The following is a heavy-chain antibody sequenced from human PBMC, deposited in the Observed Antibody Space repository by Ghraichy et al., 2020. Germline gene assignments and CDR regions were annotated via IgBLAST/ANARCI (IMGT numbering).Heavy chain of an antibody. V-gene: IGHV3-48*02. CDR1: GFTFSSHS. D-gene: IGHD4-23*01. CDR2: ITASGRTI. Sequence: GGSLRLSCVGSGFTFSSHSMNWVRQSPGRGLEWLSYITASGRTISYADSVKGRFTISRDNAQNSLYLQMKSLRDEDMAVYYCARGATVVRFYYYNGMDVWGQGTTVTVSS. CDR3: ARGATVVRFYYYNGMDV. J-gene: IGHJ6*02.